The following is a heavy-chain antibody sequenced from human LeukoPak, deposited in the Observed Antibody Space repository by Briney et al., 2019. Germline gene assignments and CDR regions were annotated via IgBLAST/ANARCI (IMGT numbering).Heavy chain of an antibody. CDR3: ARGIRGSHEDY. D-gene: IGHD2-15*01. CDR2: ISSTYSV. V-gene: IGHV3-11*01. CDR1: GFTFNDYY. Sequence: PGGSLRLSCAASGFTFNDYYMSWTRQAPGKGLEWVSYISSTYSVYYADSVKGRFTISRANAKNSLYLQMNSLRAEDTAVYYCARGIRGSHEDYWGQGTLVTVSS. J-gene: IGHJ4*02.